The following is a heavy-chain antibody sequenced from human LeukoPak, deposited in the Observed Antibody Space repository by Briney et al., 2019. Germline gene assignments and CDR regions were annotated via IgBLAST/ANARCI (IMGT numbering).Heavy chain of an antibody. CDR1: GGSIISSTYY. J-gene: IGHJ4*02. CDR3: ARSIIGTRSKFDY. CDR2: IYYSGST. D-gene: IGHD1/OR15-1a*01. V-gene: IGHV4-39*06. Sequence: SETLSLTCTVSGGSIISSTYYWGWIRQPPGKGLEWVGNIYYSGSTNYNPSLKSRVTISLDTSKNQFALKLSSVTAADTAVYYCARSIIGTRSKFDYWGQGTLVTVSS.